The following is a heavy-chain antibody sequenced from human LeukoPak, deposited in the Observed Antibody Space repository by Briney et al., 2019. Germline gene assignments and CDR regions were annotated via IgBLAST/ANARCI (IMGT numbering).Heavy chain of an antibody. CDR1: GYTFTGYY. Sequence: ASVKVSCKASGYTFTGYYMHWVRQAPGQGLEWMGWINPNSGDTNYARKFQGRVTMTRDTSISTAYMELSRQRSDDTAVYYCARGFDWLSYYFDFWGQGTLVTVSS. J-gene: IGHJ4*02. CDR2: INPNSGDT. D-gene: IGHD3-9*01. CDR3: ARGFDWLSYYFDF. V-gene: IGHV1-2*02.